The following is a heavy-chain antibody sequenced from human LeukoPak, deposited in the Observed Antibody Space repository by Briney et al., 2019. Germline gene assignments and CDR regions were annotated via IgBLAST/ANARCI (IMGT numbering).Heavy chain of an antibody. CDR2: ISAYNGNT. J-gene: IGHJ6*02. CDR1: GYTFTSYG. D-gene: IGHD2-15*01. CDR3: ARTYCSGGSCYGNYYGMDV. V-gene: IGHV1-18*01. Sequence: ASVKVSCKASGYTFTSYGISWVRQAPGQGLEWMGWISAYNGNTNYAQKLQGRVTMTTDTSTSTAYMELRSLRSDDTAVYYCARTYCSGGSCYGNYYGMDVWGQGTTVTVSS.